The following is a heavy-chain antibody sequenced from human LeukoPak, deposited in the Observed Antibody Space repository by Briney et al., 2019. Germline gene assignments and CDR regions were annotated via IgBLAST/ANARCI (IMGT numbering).Heavy chain of an antibody. CDR2: IYYSGST. Sequence: SETLSLTCTVSGGSISSGDYYWSWLRQPPGKGLEWIGYIYYSGSTYYNPSLKSRVTISVDTSKNQSSLKLSSVTAADTAVYYCARADHVVGSFDYWGQGTLVTVSS. V-gene: IGHV4-30-4*01. D-gene: IGHD2-15*01. J-gene: IGHJ4*02. CDR1: GGSISSGDYY. CDR3: ARADHVVGSFDY.